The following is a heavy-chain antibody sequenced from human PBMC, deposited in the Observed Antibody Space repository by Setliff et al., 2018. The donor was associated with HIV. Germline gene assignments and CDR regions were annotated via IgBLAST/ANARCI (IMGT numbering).Heavy chain of an antibody. Sequence: PSETLSLTCTVSGGSISGFYWSWIRQSPGNGLEWIGWIYDSGATKYNPSLKSRATISLETSKMQFSLKLNSVSAADTAVYYCARGLGSSWYPPVDYWGQGTLVTVSS. CDR3: ARGLGSSWYPPVDY. CDR1: GGSISGFY. D-gene: IGHD6-13*01. J-gene: IGHJ4*02. CDR2: IYDSGAT. V-gene: IGHV4-59*08.